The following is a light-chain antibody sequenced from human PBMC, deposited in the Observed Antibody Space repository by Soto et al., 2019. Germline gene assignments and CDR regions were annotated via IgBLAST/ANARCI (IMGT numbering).Light chain of an antibody. CDR3: QQSHSSPLS. J-gene: IGKJ4*01. CDR1: QSISRN. CDR2: TAS. Sequence: IQMTQSPSSLSASVGDRVTITCRASQSISRNLNWYQQKPGKAPELLIYTASNLQSGVPSRFSGSGSGTDFALTISSLHPEDSAVYYCQQSHSSPLSFGGGTKVECK. V-gene: IGKV1-39*01.